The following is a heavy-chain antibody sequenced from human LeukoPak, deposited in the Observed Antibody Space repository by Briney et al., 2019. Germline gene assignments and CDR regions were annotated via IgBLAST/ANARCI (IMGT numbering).Heavy chain of an antibody. CDR2: ISAYNGNT. V-gene: IGHV1-18*01. D-gene: IGHD3-22*01. CDR1: GYTFTSYG. Sequence: ASVTVSCKASGYTFTSYGISWVRQAPGQGLEWMGWISAYNGNTNYAQKLQGRVTMTTDTSTSTAYMELRSLRSDDTAVYYCARDLLPDYYDSSGDAFDIWGQGTMVTVSS. CDR3: ARDLLPDYYDSSGDAFDI. J-gene: IGHJ3*02.